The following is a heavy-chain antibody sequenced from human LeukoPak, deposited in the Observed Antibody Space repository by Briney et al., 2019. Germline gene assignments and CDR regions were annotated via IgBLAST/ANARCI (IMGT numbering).Heavy chain of an antibody. Sequence: GGSLRHSCAASGFTFSSYAMSWVRQAPGKGLEWVTAISGSGGSIYYADSVKGRFTISRDNSKNTLYLQMNSLRAEDTAVYYCAKDMRMTTLVTRAFDYWGQGTLVTVSS. J-gene: IGHJ4*02. D-gene: IGHD4-23*01. CDR1: GFTFSSYA. CDR3: AKDMRMTTLVTRAFDY. V-gene: IGHV3-23*01. CDR2: ISGSGGSI.